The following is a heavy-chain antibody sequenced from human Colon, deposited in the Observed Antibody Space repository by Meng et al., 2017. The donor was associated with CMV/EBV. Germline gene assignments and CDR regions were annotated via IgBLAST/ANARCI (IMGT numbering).Heavy chain of an antibody. CDR1: GFTFSDYY. CDR2: IKEDGSEK. J-gene: IGHJ6*02. Sequence: GGSLRLSCAASGFTFSDYYMSWIRQTPGKGLEWVANIKEDGSEKYYVDSVKGRFTISRDNAKNSLYLQMNSLRAEDTAVYYCARDANCSSTSCYVSAYYYGMDVWGQGTTVTVSS. CDR3: ARDANCSSTSCYVSAYYYGMDV. D-gene: IGHD2-2*01. V-gene: IGHV3-7*01.